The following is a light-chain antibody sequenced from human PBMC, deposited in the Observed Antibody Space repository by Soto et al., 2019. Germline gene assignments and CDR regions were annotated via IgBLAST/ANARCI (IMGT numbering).Light chain of an antibody. V-gene: IGLV2-23*01. CDR2: EGS. CDR1: SSDVGSYNL. Sequence: QSALTQPASVSGSPGQSITISCTGTSSDVGSYNLVSWYQQHPGKAPKLMIYEGSKRPSGVSNRFSGYKSGNTASLTISGLQAEDEADYYCCSYAGSSTLKFGGGTKLTVL. J-gene: IGLJ2*01. CDR3: CSYAGSSTLK.